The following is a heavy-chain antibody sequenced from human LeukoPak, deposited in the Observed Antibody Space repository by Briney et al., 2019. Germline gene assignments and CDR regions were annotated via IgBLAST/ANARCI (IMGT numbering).Heavy chain of an antibody. CDR3: ARDSGNYLDAFDI. J-gene: IGHJ3*02. CDR1: GFTFSSFS. D-gene: IGHD1-7*01. CDR2: ISTSSIYI. V-gene: IGHV3-21*01. Sequence: PGGSLRLSCAASGFTFSSFSMSWARQAPGKGLEWVSSISTSSIYIYYADSVKGRFTISRDNAKNSLYLQMNSLRAEDTAVYYCARDSGNYLDAFDIWGQGTMVTVSS.